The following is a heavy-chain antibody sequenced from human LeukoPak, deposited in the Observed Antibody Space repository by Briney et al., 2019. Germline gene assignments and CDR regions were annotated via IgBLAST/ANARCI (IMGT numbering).Heavy chain of an antibody. J-gene: IGHJ4*02. CDR3: SKRVGGTPDN. CDR1: GFMFGNYA. CDR2: IAYDGNSR. V-gene: IGHV3-23*01. D-gene: IGHD1-14*01. Sequence: GGSLRLSCAASGFMFGNYAMAWVLQAPGKGLEWVSAIAYDGNSRDYAHSVRGRFTISRDNSKSTLYLDMNNLRAEDTALYYCSKRVGGTPDNWGLGTLVTVS.